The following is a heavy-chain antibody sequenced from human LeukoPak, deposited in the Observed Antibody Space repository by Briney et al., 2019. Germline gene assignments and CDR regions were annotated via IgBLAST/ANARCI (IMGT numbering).Heavy chain of an antibody. J-gene: IGHJ6*01. CDR3: ARGGGLDV. V-gene: IGHV3-33*01. D-gene: IGHD3-16*01. Sequence: GGSLRLSCAASGLTFSSYGMHWVRQAPGKGLEWVAVIWYDGSNKYYADSVKGRFTISRDNSKNTLYLQMSNLRAEDTAVYFCARGGGLDVWGQGATVTVSS. CDR2: IWYDGSNK. CDR1: GLTFSSYG.